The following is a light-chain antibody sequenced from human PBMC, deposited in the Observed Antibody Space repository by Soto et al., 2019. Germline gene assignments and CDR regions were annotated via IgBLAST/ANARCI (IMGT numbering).Light chain of an antibody. V-gene: IGKV3D-20*02. CDR2: GAS. CDR1: QSVSSSF. J-gene: IGKJ5*01. Sequence: EIVFTQSPGTLSLSPGERASLSCRASQSVSSSFLAWYQQKPGQAPSLLIFGASTRATGIPARFSGSGSGTEFTLNISSLQSEDFAVYYCQQRSNFGQGTRLETK. CDR3: QQRSN.